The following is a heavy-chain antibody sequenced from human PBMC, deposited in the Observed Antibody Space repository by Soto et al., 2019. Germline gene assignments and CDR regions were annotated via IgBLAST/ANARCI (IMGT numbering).Heavy chain of an antibody. CDR3: ATGIQPTSFFDY. J-gene: IGHJ4*02. D-gene: IGHD5-18*01. CDR2: INAGNGNT. Sequence: ASVKVSCKASGYTFTSYAMHWVRQAPGQRLEWMGWINAGNGNTKYSQKFQGRVTITRDTSASTAYMELSSLRSEDTAVYYCATGIQPTSFFDYWGQGTLVTVSS. V-gene: IGHV1-3*01. CDR1: GYTFTSYA.